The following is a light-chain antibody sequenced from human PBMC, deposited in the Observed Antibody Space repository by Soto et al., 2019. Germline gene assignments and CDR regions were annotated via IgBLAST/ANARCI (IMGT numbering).Light chain of an antibody. V-gene: IGLV2-11*01. Sequence: QSALTQPRSVSGSPGQSVTLSCTGTSSDVGGYKSVSWYQQHPGKAPKLRIHDVSKRPSGVPDRFSGSKSGNTASLTISGLQAEDEADYYCCSYAGSQTWVFGGGTKLTVL. CDR2: DVS. CDR1: SSDVGGYKS. CDR3: CSYAGSQTWV. J-gene: IGLJ3*02.